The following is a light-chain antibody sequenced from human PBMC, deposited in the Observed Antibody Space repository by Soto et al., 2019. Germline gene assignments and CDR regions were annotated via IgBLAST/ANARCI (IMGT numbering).Light chain of an antibody. J-gene: IGLJ3*02. Sequence: QSALTQAPSVSGIPGQSVTISCSGSDSNIGSSTVNWYQQLPGMAPKLLIYINYKRPSGVPDRFSASKSDTSASLAISGLQSEDEAHYYCAVWDDTLDAWVFGGGTKVTVL. CDR3: AVWDDTLDAWV. CDR2: INY. V-gene: IGLV1-44*01. CDR1: DSNIGSST.